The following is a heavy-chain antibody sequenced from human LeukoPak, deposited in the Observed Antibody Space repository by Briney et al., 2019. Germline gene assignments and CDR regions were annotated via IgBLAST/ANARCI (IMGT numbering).Heavy chain of an antibody. Sequence: SVKVSCKASGGTFSSYAINWVRQAPGQGLEWMGGIIPIFGTSNYAQKFQGRVTITADESTSTAYMELSSLRSEDTAVYYCARGLNYYASGSYFLDYWGQGTLVTVSS. D-gene: IGHD3-10*01. V-gene: IGHV1-69*01. CDR3: ARGLNYYASGSYFLDY. CDR1: GGTFSSYA. J-gene: IGHJ4*02. CDR2: IIPIFGTS.